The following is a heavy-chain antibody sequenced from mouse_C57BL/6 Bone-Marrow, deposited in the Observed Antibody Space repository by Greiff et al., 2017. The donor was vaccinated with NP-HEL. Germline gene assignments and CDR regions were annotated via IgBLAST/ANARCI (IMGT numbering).Heavy chain of an antibody. CDR1: GFTFSDFY. V-gene: IGHV7-1*01. CDR2: SRNKANDYTT. J-gene: IGHJ4*01. CDR3: ARDAPTAQVGAMDY. Sequence: EVKLVESGGGLVQSGRSLRLSCATSGFTFSDFYMEWVRQAPGKGLEWIAASRNKANDYTTEYSASVKGRFIVSRDTSQSILYLQMNALRAEDTAIYYCARDAPTAQVGAMDYWGQGTSVTVSS. D-gene: IGHD3-2*02.